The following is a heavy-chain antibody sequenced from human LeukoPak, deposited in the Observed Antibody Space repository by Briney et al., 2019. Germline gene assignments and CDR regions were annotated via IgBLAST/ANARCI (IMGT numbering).Heavy chain of an antibody. J-gene: IGHJ4*02. D-gene: IGHD5-12*01. CDR2: INPNSGGT. Sequence: GASVKVSCKASRYTFTDYYMHWVRQAPGQGLEWMGRINPNSGGTNYAQEFQGRVTMTRDTSISTAYMELSRLRSDDTAVYYCARDQGAYSGYGPQYWGQGTLVTVSS. V-gene: IGHV1-2*06. CDR3: ARDQGAYSGYGPQY. CDR1: RYTFTDYY.